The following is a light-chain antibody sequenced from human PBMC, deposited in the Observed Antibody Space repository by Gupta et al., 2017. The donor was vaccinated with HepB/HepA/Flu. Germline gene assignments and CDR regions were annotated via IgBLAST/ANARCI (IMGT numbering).Light chain of an antibody. V-gene: IGLV1-47*02. CDR1: SSNVGRSL. J-gene: IGLJ2*01. Sequence: QSLLTQPPSASGTQGQRVTISTSGSSSNVGRSLVYWYQPSPGAAPKLRRYSNNQRPSGAPARFFCTNSASSAAPAHTGLRAEEEADDYYDAQDNSHSLLVFGGGTKLTVL. CDR3: DAQDNSHSLLV. CDR2: SNN.